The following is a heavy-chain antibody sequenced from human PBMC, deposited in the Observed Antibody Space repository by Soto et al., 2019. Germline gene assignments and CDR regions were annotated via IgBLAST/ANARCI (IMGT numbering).Heavy chain of an antibody. CDR2: IIPLLDIT. CDR3: VRDSPIGSTYSGYDGIDY. V-gene: IGHV1-69*08. CDR1: GGTFSNDI. Sequence: QVQLVQSGAEVKKPGSSVKVSCKASGGTFSNDIITWVRQAPGQGLEWMGRIIPLLDITNYAQKFQGRVTITEDKSKITAYMELNSLRSEDTAVYYCVRDSPIGSTYSGYDGIDYWGQGTLVTVSS. J-gene: IGHJ4*02. D-gene: IGHD5-12*01.